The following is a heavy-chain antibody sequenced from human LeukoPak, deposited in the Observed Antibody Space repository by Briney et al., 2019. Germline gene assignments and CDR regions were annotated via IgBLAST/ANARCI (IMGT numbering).Heavy chain of an antibody. CDR2: IIPIFGTA. Sequence: VASVKVSCKASGGTFSSYAISWVRQAPGQGLEWMGGIIPIFGTANYAQKFQGRVTITTDESTSTAYMELSSLRSEDTAVYYCAREVVLVVATAAFDIWGQGTMVTVSS. D-gene: IGHD2-15*01. CDR1: GGTFSSYA. J-gene: IGHJ3*02. CDR3: AREVVLVVATAAFDI. V-gene: IGHV1-69*05.